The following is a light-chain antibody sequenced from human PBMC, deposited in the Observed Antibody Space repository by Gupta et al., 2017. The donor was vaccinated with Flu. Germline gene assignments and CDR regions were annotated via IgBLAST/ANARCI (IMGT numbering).Light chain of an antibody. CDR3: QQYYSTPYT. CDR2: WAS. Sequence: DIVMTQSPDSLAVSLGERATINCKSSQSVLYSSNSKNYLAWYQQKPGQPPKLLIYWASTRESGVPDRFSGSGSGTDFTLTISSLQAEDVAVYYCQQYYSTPYTFGQWTKLEIK. V-gene: IGKV4-1*01. CDR1: QSVLYSSNSKNY. J-gene: IGKJ2*01.